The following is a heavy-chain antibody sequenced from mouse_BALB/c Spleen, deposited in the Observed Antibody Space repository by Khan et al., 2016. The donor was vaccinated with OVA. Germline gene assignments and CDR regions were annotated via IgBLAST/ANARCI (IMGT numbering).Heavy chain of an antibody. CDR1: GYTFTNYW. Sequence: VHLVESGAELAKPGASVKMSCKASGYTFTNYWMHWVKQRPGQGLEWIGYINPSTDYTEYNQKFKDKASLTADKSSSTAYMQLTSLTSEDSALYYCVNHGSSSAWCTYWGQGTLVTVSA. CDR2: INPSTDYT. V-gene: IGHV1-7*01. J-gene: IGHJ3*01. CDR3: VNHGSSSAWCTY. D-gene: IGHD1-1*01.